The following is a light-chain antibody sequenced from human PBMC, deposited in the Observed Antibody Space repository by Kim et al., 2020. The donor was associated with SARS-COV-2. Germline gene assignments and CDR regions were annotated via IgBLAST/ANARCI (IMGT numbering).Light chain of an antibody. CDR3: SSYATSRSYV. Sequence: GQSITNSFTGTSSDVGTYNYVSWYQQYPGKAPKLMIYDVNKRPSGISNRFSGSKSGNTASLTISGLQAEDEADYYCSSYATSRSYVFGTGTKVTVL. CDR1: SSDVGTYNY. V-gene: IGLV2-14*03. J-gene: IGLJ1*01. CDR2: DVN.